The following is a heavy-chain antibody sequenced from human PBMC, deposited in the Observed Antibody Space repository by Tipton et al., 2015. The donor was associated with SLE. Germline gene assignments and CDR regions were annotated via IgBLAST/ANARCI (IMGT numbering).Heavy chain of an antibody. D-gene: IGHD3-16*01. V-gene: IGHV3-30*02. Sequence: SGFSFSRNGMHWVRQAPGKGLEWVAFIRYDGSNKYYSESVKGRFTISRDNSKNTLYLQLNSLRAEDTAVYYCAKSGRAADSNSNYVWLDPWGQGTLVTVSS. CDR3: AKSGRAADSNSNYVWLDP. CDR2: IRYDGSNK. J-gene: IGHJ5*02. CDR1: GFSFSRNG.